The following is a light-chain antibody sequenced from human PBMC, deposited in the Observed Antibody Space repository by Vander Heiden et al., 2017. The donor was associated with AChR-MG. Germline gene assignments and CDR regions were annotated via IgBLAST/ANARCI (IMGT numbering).Light chain of an antibody. CDR1: PHHIGSND. CDR3: AAWDDSLNNLL. CDR2: SSD. Sequence: QSVLTQPPPASGNPGQRVPISCTASPHHIGSNDVNWYQQILGTAPRLLIYSSDRRPSGVPDRFSGSKSGTSASLAISGLQSEDEADYYCAAWDDSLNNLLFGGGTKVTVL. V-gene: IGLV1-44*01. J-gene: IGLJ3*02.